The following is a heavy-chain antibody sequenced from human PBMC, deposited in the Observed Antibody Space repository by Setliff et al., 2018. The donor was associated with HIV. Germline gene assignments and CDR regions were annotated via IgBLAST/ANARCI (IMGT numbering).Heavy chain of an antibody. CDR1: GGSIGGYY. D-gene: IGHD3-10*01. CDR2: IYSGGST. V-gene: IGHV4-4*08. CDR3: ARVRSYGSAYDALDV. J-gene: IGHJ3*01. Sequence: KASETLSLTCTVSGGSIGGYYWSWIRQPPGTGLEWLGCIYSGGSTNYNPSLESRVTISLDTSKNQFSLRLTSVTAADTAVYYCARVRSYGSAYDALDVWGPGTMVTVSS.